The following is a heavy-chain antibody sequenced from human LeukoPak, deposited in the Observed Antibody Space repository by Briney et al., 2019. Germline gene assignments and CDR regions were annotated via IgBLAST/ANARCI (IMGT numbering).Heavy chain of an antibody. J-gene: IGHJ4*02. D-gene: IGHD6-13*01. Sequence: ASVKVSCKASGYTFTSYSITWVRQAPGQGLEWMGWISTYNGNTDYAQKLQGRVTMTTDTSTSTAYMELRSLRSDDTAVYYCARDRDSSSSDFDYWGQGTLVTVSS. CDR3: ARDRDSSSSDFDY. V-gene: IGHV1-18*01. CDR1: GYTFTSYS. CDR2: ISTYNGNT.